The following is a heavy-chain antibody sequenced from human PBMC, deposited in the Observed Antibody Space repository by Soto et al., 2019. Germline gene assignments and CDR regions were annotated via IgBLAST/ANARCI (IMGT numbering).Heavy chain of an antibody. CDR3: AKERDNTGYPLDY. CDR1: GFSFSHYG. D-gene: IGHD3-22*01. J-gene: IGHJ4*02. CDR2: ISYDGNNR. Sequence: QVQLVESGGGVVQPGRSLRLSCAASGFSFSHYGMYWVRQAPGRGLEWVAVISYDGNNRYYLDSVKGRFTISRDNPKNTLFLQMNSLRGEDTAVYYCAKERDNTGYPLDYWGQGTLVTVSS. V-gene: IGHV3-30*18.